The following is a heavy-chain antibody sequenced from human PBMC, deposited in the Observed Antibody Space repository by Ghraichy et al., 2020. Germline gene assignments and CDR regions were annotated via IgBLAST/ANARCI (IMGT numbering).Heavy chain of an antibody. D-gene: IGHD3-10*01. J-gene: IGHJ6*02. CDR1: GFTFSDYY. CDR3: SRVGGYNYGSGHIYHYFGMDV. Sequence: LNISCAASGFTFSDYYMTWIRQAPGKGLEWLSYLSSSGGTISYAYSVKGRFTISRDNAKNSLCLQMNSLRVEDTAVYYCSRVGGYNYGSGHIYHYFGMDVWGQGTTVTVSS. CDR2: LSSSGGTI. V-gene: IGHV3-11*01.